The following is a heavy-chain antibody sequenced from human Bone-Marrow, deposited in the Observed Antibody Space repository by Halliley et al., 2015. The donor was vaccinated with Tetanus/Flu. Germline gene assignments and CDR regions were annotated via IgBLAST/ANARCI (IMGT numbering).Heavy chain of an antibody. CDR2: IKQDGSEK. CDR3: ARETVAAAGDY. V-gene: IGHV3-7*04. D-gene: IGHD6-25*01. J-gene: IGHJ4*02. Sequence: EWVANIKQDGSEKHYLASVKGRFTISRDNSDNILFLQLNGLRAEDTAVYYCARETVAAAGDYWGQGTLVPVAS.